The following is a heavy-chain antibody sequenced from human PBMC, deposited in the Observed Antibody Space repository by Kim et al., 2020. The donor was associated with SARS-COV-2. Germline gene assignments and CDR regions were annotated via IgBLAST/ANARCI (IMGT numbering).Heavy chain of an antibody. CDR3: AKDTYSSSPSHWYFDL. CDR1: GFSFSNYV. V-gene: IGHV3-23*01. Sequence: GGSLRLSCAASGFSFSNYVMSWVRQAPGKGLEWGPSISGSGGSTYYADSVKGRFTISRDNSKNTLYLQINSLRAEDTAVYYCAKDTYSSSPSHWYFDLWG. D-gene: IGHD6-13*01. J-gene: IGHJ2*01. CDR2: ISGSGGST.